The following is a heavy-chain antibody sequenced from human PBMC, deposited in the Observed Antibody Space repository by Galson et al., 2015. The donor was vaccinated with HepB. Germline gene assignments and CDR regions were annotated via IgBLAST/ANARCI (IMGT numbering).Heavy chain of an antibody. D-gene: IGHD2-8*01. CDR1: GFTFSSYA. V-gene: IGHV3-23*01. CDR3: AKDPDCTNGVCHDY. J-gene: IGHJ4*02. CDR2: ISGSGGST. Sequence: SLRLSCAASGFTFSSYAMSWVRQAPGKGLEWVSAISGSGGSTYYADSVKGRFTISRDNSKNTLYLQMNSLRAEDTAVYYCAKDPDCTNGVCHDYWGQGTLVTVSS.